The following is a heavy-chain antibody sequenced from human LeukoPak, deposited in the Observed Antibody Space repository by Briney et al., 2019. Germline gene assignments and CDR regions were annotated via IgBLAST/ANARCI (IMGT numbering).Heavy chain of an antibody. CDR1: GYTFTGYY. CDR2: INPNSGGT. D-gene: IGHD3-22*01. V-gene: IGHV1-2*02. Sequence: ASVKVSCKASGYTFTGYYMHWVRQAPGQGLEWMGWINPNSGGTDYAQKFQGRVTMTRDTSISTAYMELSRLRSGDTAVYYCARGRRVYYDSSGYYYGWFDPWGQGTLVTISS. CDR3: ARGRRVYYDSSGYYYGWFDP. J-gene: IGHJ5*02.